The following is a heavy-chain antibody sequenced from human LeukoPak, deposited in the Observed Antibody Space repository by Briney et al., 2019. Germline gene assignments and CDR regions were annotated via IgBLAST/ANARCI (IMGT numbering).Heavy chain of an antibody. CDR3: AKETSSGNFVTIDC. Sequence: GGSLRLSCAASGFTFRSYVMSWVRQTPEKGLEWVSAITGDGGGTNHADSVKGRFTIFGDNSKNTLYLQMNSLRAEDTAVYYCAKETSSGNFVTIDCWGQGALVTVSS. CDR2: ITGDGGGT. CDR1: GFTFRSYV. V-gene: IGHV3-23*01. D-gene: IGHD1-26*01. J-gene: IGHJ4*02.